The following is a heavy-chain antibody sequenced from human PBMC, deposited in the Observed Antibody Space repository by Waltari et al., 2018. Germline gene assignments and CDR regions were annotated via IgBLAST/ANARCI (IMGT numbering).Heavy chain of an antibody. V-gene: IGHV1-69*02. Sequence: QVQLVQSGAEVKKPGSSVKVSCKASGGTFSSYTISWVRQAPGQGLEWMGRIIPILGIANYEQKFQGRVTITADKSTSTAYMELSSLRSEDTAVYYCASSVGNYGTTSAFDYWGQGTLVTVSS. D-gene: IGHD3-10*01. J-gene: IGHJ4*02. CDR3: ASSVGNYGTTSAFDY. CDR2: IIPILGIA. CDR1: GGTFSSYT.